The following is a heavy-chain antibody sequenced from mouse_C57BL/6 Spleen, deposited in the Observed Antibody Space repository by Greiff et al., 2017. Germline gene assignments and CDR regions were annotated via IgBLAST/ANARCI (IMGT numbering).Heavy chain of an antibody. CDR2: IHPNSGST. D-gene: IGHD2-4*01. J-gene: IGHJ2*01. Sequence: QVQLQQSGAELVKPGASVKLSCKASGYTFTSYWMHWVKQRPGQGLEWIGMIHPNSGSTNYNEKFKSKATLTVDKSSSTAYMQLSSLTSEDSAVYYCARAGDYDHYFDYWGQGTTFTVSS. CDR3: ARAGDYDHYFDY. CDR1: GYTFTSYW. V-gene: IGHV1-64*01.